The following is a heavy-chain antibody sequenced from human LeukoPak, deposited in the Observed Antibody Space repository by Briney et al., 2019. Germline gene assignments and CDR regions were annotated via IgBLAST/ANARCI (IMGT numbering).Heavy chain of an antibody. V-gene: IGHV1-69*04. CDR3: ARDVQYFYYYYGMDV. J-gene: IGHJ6*02. D-gene: IGHD4-11*01. CDR2: IIPILGIA. CDR1: GGTFSSYA. Sequence: SVNVSCKASGGTFSSYAISWVRQAPGQGLEWMGRIIPILGIANYAQKFQGRVTITADKSTSTAYMELSSLRSEDTAVYYCARDVQYFYYYYGMDVWGQGTTVTVSS.